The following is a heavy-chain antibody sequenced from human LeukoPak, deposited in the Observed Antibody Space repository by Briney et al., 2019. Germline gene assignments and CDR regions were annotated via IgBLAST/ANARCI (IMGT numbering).Heavy chain of an antibody. Sequence: SETLSLTCNVSAGSISTPYWHWIRQSPGKGLEWLGFVFYGGMTNYNPSLRGRVTISLDTSKNQFSLSLTSVTAADTAVYYCASGTVFGVISPQYFHYWGQGTRVTVSS. CDR1: AGSISTPY. CDR2: VFYGGMT. CDR3: ASGTVFGVISPQYFHY. D-gene: IGHD3-3*01. J-gene: IGHJ4*02. V-gene: IGHV4-59*11.